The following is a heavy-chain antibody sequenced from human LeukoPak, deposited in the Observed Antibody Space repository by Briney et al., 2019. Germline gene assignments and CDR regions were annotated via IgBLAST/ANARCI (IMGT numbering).Heavy chain of an antibody. J-gene: IGHJ4*02. CDR3: ARGPPNWGYGH. CDR2: MSPNSGDT. V-gene: IGHV1-8*01. CDR1: GYTFTSYD. Sequence: GGSVKVSCKASGYTFTSYDFNWVRQATGQRPEWMGWMSPNSGDTGYAQKFQDRVTMTRNTSISTAYMELSSLRSDDTAVYYCARGPPNWGYGHWGPGTLVTVSS. D-gene: IGHD7-27*01.